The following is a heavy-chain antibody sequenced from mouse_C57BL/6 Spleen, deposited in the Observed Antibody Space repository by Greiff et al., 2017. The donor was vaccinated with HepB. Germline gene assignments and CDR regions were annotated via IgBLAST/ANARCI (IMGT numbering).Heavy chain of an antibody. CDR1: GYAFSSSW. J-gene: IGHJ3*01. V-gene: IGHV1-82*01. CDR3: ARSGNLWFAY. CDR2: IYPGDGDT. D-gene: IGHD3-1*01. Sequence: QVQLQQSGPELVKPGASVKISCKASGYAFSSSWMNWVKQRPGKGLEWIGRIYPGDGDTNYNGKFKGKATLTADKSSSTAYMQLSSLTSEDSAVYFCARSGNLWFAYWGQGTLVTVSA.